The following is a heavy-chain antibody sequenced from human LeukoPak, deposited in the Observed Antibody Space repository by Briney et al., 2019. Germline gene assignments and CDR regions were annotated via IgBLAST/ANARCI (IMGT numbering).Heavy chain of an antibody. CDR3: ASQSDSYGLPSDH. V-gene: IGHV3-30*03. CDR1: GFTFSTYS. Sequence: GGSLRLSCAASGFTFSTYSMNWVRQAPGMGLQWVAVISFDGSDKYYRDSVKGRFTIPRDNSRNTVYLQIDSVRIEDTAIYYCASQSDSYGLPSDHWGQGTLVSVSS. CDR2: ISFDGSDK. J-gene: IGHJ4*02. D-gene: IGHD5-18*01.